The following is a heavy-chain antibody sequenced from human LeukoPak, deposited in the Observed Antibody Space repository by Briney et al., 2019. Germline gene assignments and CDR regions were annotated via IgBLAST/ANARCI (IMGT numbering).Heavy chain of an antibody. J-gene: IGHJ4*02. CDR1: GYTFTGYY. Sequence: VASVKVSCKASGYTFTGYYMHWVRQAPGQGLEWMGWINPNSGGTNYAQKFQGRVTMTRDTSISTAYMELSRLRSDDTAVYYCARGIHSSGWYFDYWGQGALVTVSS. D-gene: IGHD6-19*01. CDR3: ARGIHSSGWYFDY. V-gene: IGHV1-2*02. CDR2: INPNSGGT.